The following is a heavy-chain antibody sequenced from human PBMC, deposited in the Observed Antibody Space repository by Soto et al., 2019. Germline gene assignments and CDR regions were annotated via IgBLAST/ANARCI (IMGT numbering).Heavy chain of an antibody. CDR1: GGSISSYY. V-gene: IGHV4-59*01. CDR2: IYYSGST. Sequence: SETLSLTCTVSGGSISSYYWSWIRQPPGKGLEWIGYIYYSGSTNYNPSLKSRVTISVDTSKNQFSLKLSSVTAADTAVYYCARGSFTVTTRPGSDYYYYYMDAWGKGTTVTVSS. CDR3: ARGSFTVTTRPGSDYYYYYMDA. D-gene: IGHD4-4*01. J-gene: IGHJ6*03.